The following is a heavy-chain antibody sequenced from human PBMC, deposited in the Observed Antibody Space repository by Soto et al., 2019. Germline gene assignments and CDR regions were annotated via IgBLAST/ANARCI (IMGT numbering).Heavy chain of an antibody. D-gene: IGHD3-10*01. CDR1: GGSFSGYY. CDR3: ARGPPGYYYGSGSYPFDY. V-gene: IGHV4-34*01. Sequence: QVQLQQWGAGLLKPSETLSLTCAVYGGSFSGYYWSWIRQPPGKGLEWIGEINHSGSTNYNPSLKSRVTISVDTSKHQFSLKLSSVTAADTAVYYCARGPPGYYYGSGSYPFDYWGQGTLVTVSS. CDR2: INHSGST. J-gene: IGHJ4*02.